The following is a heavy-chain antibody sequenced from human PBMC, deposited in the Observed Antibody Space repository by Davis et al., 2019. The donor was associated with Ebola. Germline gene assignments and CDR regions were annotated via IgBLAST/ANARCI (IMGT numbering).Heavy chain of an antibody. D-gene: IGHD2-2*01. CDR1: GYTFTSYD. CDR3: AAWVIGYCTTYSCYTSYNWFDP. CDR2: MNPNSGNT. V-gene: IGHV1-8*01. Sequence: ASVKVSCKASGYTFTSYDINWVRQATGQGLEWMGWMNPNSGNTGYAQKFQGRVTMTRNTSISTAYMELSSLRSEDTAVYYCAAWVIGYCTTYSCYTSYNWFDPWGQGSLVTVSS. J-gene: IGHJ5*02.